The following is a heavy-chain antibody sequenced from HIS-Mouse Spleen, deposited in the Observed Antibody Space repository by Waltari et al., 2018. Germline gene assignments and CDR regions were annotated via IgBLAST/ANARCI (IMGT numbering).Heavy chain of an antibody. CDR2: ISAYNCNT. CDR1: GYTFTSYG. CDR3: ARDSGSYYYYYYYGMDV. Sequence: QVQLVQSGAEVKKPGASVKVSCKASGYTFTSYGISWVRQAPGQGLEWMGWISAYNCNTNYAQKLQGRVTMTTDTSTSTAYMELRSLRSDDTAVYYCARDSGSYYYYYYYGMDVWGQGTTVTVSS. J-gene: IGHJ6*02. V-gene: IGHV1-18*01. D-gene: IGHD1-26*01.